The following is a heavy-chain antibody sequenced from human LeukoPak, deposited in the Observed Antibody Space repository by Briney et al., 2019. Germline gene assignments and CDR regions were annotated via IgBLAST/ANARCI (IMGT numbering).Heavy chain of an antibody. CDR1: GYTFTSYY. D-gene: IGHD3-10*01. V-gene: IGHV1-46*01. J-gene: IGHJ4*02. CDR2: INPSGGST. CDR3: ARAWLRITMVRGVSHFDY. Sequence: GASVKVSCKASGYTFTSYYMHWVRQAPGQGLEWMGIINPSGGSTSYAQKFQGRVTMTRDTSTSTVYMELSSLGSEDTAVYYCARAWLRITMVRGVSHFDYWGQGTLVTVSS.